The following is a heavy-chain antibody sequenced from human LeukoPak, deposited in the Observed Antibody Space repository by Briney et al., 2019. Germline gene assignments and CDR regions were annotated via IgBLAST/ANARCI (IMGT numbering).Heavy chain of an antibody. J-gene: IGHJ4*02. D-gene: IGHD4/OR15-4a*01. V-gene: IGHV1-69*01. Sequence: AASVKVSCKASGGTFSSYAISWVRQAPGQGLEWMGGIIPILGTANYAQKFQGRVTITADESTSTAYMELSSLRSEDTAVYYCARERLTTDPKYYFDYWGQGTLVTVSS. CDR2: IIPILGTA. CDR3: ARERLTTDPKYYFDY. CDR1: GGTFSSYA.